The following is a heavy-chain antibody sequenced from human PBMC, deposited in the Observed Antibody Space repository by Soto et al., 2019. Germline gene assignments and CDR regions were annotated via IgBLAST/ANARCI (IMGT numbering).Heavy chain of an antibody. D-gene: IGHD3-3*02. J-gene: IGHJ5*02. CDR1: GDSVSNNSAA. CDR3: AREGRLAASIFHNWFDP. V-gene: IGHV6-1*01. Sequence: SQTLSLTCVISGDSVSNNSAAWNWIRQSPSRGLEWLGRTYYRSKWFNNYALSVKGRITIKPDTSKNQFSLQLNSVTPEDTAVYYCAREGRLAASIFHNWFDPWGQGTLVTVYS. CDR2: TYYRSKWFN.